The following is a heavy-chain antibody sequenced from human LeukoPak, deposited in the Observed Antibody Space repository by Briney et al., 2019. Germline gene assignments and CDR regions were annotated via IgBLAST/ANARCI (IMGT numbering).Heavy chain of an antibody. Sequence: GASVKVSCKVSGYTLTELSMHWVRQAPGKGLEWMGGFDPEDGETIYAQKFQGRVTMTEDTSTDTAYMELSSLRSEDTAVYYCATPHHPPMGDCSGGSCLYYFDYWGQGTLVTVSS. V-gene: IGHV1-24*01. D-gene: IGHD2-15*01. CDR1: GYTLTELS. CDR3: ATPHHPPMGDCSGGSCLYYFDY. CDR2: FDPEDGET. J-gene: IGHJ4*02.